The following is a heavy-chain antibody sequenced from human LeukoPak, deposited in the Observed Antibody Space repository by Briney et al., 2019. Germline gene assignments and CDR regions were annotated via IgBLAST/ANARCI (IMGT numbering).Heavy chain of an antibody. Sequence: GGSLRLSCAAPGFSFSSNWMGWVRQAPGKGLEWVAHIKRDGSQKFYLDSVKGRFTISRDNAKNSLYLQMNSLRVEDTAVYYCARLGLEVGGPNWFDPWGQGTLVTVSS. CDR3: ARLGLEVGGPNWFDP. V-gene: IGHV3-7*01. D-gene: IGHD1-1*01. J-gene: IGHJ5*02. CDR1: GFSFSSNW. CDR2: IKRDGSQK.